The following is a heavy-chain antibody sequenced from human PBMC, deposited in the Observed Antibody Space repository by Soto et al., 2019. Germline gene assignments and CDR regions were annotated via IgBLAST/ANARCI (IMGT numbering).Heavy chain of an antibody. V-gene: IGHV3-30*18. D-gene: IGHD3-22*01. CDR2: ISYDGSDK. CDR1: GFTFSNYG. J-gene: IGHJ2*01. CDR3: AKDYYDSSGFLSWDLDL. Sequence: QVQMVESGGGVVQPGRSLRLSCAASGFTFSNYGMHWVRQAPGKGLEWVAVISYDGSDKYYADSVKGRFTISRDNSENTLYLQMNSLKPEDTAVFYCAKDYYDSSGFLSWDLDLWGRGTLVTVSS.